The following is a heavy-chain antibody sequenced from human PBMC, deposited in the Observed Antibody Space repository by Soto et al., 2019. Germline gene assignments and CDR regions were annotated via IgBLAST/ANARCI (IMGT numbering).Heavy chain of an antibody. J-gene: IGHJ6*02. CDR1: GGTFSSYA. D-gene: IGHD4-17*01. CDR3: ASGSGDYGGNSRYYYYYYGMDV. Sequence: ASVKVSCKASGGTFSSYAISWVRQAPGQGLEWMGRIIPILGIANYAQKFQGRVTITADKSTSTAYMELSSLRSEDTAVYYCASGSGDYGGNSRYYYYYYGMDVWGQGTTVTVSS. V-gene: IGHV1-69*04. CDR2: IIPILGIA.